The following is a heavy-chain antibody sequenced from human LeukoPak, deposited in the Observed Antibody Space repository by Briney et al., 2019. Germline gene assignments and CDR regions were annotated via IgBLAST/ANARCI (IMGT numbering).Heavy chain of an antibody. CDR2: LYIGGNT. V-gene: IGHV3-53*01. CDR1: GFTVSGNY. CDR3: ARDREGLADFDY. Sequence: GGSLRLSCAASGFTVSGNYMSWVRQAPGKGLEWVSVLYIGGNTYYADSVKGRFTISRDTSKNTLFPQMNSLRAEDTAVYYCARDREGLADFDYWGQGTLVTVSS. D-gene: IGHD2-15*01. J-gene: IGHJ4*02.